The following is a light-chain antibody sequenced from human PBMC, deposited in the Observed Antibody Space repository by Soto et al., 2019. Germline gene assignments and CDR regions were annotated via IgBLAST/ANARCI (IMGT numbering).Light chain of an antibody. Sequence: DIVMTQSPDSLAVSLGERATINCKSSQSVLYSSNNKNYLAWYQQKPGQPPKLLIYWASTRESGVPDRFSGSGSGTDFPLTTSSLQAEDVAVYYCQQYYNTLWTFGQGTKVEIK. V-gene: IGKV4-1*01. J-gene: IGKJ1*01. CDR2: WAS. CDR1: QSVLYSSNNKNY. CDR3: QQYYNTLWT.